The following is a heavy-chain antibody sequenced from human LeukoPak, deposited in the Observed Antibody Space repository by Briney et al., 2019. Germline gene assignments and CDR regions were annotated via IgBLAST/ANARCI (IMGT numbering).Heavy chain of an antibody. Sequence: PGGSLRLSCAASGFTFSSYGMHWVRQAPGKGLEWVAFIRYDGSNKYYADSVKGRFTISRDNSKNTLYLQMTSLRAEDTAVYYCAKDSSSWYGKYYYYYYMDVWGKGTTVTVSS. CDR2: IRYDGSNK. J-gene: IGHJ6*03. CDR3: AKDSSSWYGKYYYYYYMDV. CDR1: GFTFSSYG. D-gene: IGHD6-13*01. V-gene: IGHV3-30*02.